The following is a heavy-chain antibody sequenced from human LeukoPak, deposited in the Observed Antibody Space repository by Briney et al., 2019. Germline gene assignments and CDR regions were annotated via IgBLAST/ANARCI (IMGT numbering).Heavy chain of an antibody. CDR1: GYTFTGYY. J-gene: IGHJ4*02. Sequence: APVKVSCKASGYTFTGYYMHWVRQAPGQGLERMGWINPNSGGTNYAQKFQGRVTMTRDTSISTAYMELSRLRSDDTAVYYCARDKDYYGSGSYSYYFDYWGQGTLVTVSS. V-gene: IGHV1-2*02. CDR3: ARDKDYYGSGSYSYYFDY. CDR2: INPNSGGT. D-gene: IGHD3-10*01.